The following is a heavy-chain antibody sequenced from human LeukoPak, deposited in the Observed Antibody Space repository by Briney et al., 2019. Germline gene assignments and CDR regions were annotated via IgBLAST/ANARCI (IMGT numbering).Heavy chain of an antibody. CDR2: IYYSGST. CDR1: GGSISSSSYY. CDR3: ARRRRLKNPGGDAFDI. J-gene: IGHJ3*02. D-gene: IGHD2/OR15-2a*01. Sequence: PSETLSLTCTVSGGSISSSSYYWGWIRQPPGKGLEWIGSIYYSGSTYYNPSLQSRVTMSIGTSKTQFSLKLDSVTAADTAVYYCARRRRLKNPGGDAFDIWGQGTVVTVSS. V-gene: IGHV4-39*07.